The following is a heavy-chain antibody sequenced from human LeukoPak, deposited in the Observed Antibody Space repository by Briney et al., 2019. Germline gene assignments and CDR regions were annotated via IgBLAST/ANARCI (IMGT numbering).Heavy chain of an antibody. Sequence: NPSETLSLTCGVYGGSLSGYYWSWLRQPPGKGLELIGEMNHSGRTNYNPSLKSRVTISVDTSKNHFSLKLSSVTAADTAVYYCATGYTSGTRIDYWGQGTLVSVSS. CDR1: GGSLSGYY. CDR3: ATGYTSGTRIDY. J-gene: IGHJ4*02. CDR2: MNHSGRT. D-gene: IGHD6-19*01. V-gene: IGHV4-34*01.